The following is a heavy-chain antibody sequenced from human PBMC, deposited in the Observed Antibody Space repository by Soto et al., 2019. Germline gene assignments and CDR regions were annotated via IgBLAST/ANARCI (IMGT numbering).Heavy chain of an antibody. Sequence: LKISFKGSGYSFSSYWIGCVRQMPGKGLEWMGIIYPGDSDNRYSPSFQGQVTISADQSISTAYLHWSSLKASHTALYYCPRLSPPPELGYCSSTSCSNWFDPWGQGTLVTVSS. J-gene: IGHJ5*02. D-gene: IGHD2-2*01. CDR3: PRLSPPPELGYCSSTSCSNWFDP. V-gene: IGHV5-51*01. CDR2: IYPGDSDN. CDR1: GYSFSSYW.